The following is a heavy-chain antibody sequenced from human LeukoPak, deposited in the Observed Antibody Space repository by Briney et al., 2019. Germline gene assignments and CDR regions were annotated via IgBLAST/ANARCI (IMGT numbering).Heavy chain of an antibody. D-gene: IGHD2-15*01. V-gene: IGHV1-18*01. Sequence: GASVKVSCKVSGYTFTSYGISWVRQAPGQGLEWMGWISAYNGNTNYAQKLQGRVTMTTDTSTSTAYMELRSLRSDDTAVYYCARDLIRYCSGGSCYSSNYWGQGTQVTVSS. J-gene: IGHJ4*02. CDR2: ISAYNGNT. CDR1: GYTFTSYG. CDR3: ARDLIRYCSGGSCYSSNY.